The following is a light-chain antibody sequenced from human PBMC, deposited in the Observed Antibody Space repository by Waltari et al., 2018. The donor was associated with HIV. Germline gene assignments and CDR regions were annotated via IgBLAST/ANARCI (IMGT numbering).Light chain of an antibody. Sequence: EIVLTQSPATLSLSPGERAILSCRASQSIRNYLAWYQRRPGQAPRLLVYDTSNRATGVPARFSGSGSGTDFSLTIASLESEDFAIYYCHQRSTWPFTFGPGTKVDI. J-gene: IGKJ3*01. V-gene: IGKV3-11*01. CDR1: QSIRNY. CDR2: DTS. CDR3: HQRSTWPFT.